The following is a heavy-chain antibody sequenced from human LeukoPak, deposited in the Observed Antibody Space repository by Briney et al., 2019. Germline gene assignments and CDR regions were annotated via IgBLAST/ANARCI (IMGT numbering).Heavy chain of an antibody. V-gene: IGHV3-23*01. CDR3: AKMKGNPLPKYYMDV. J-gene: IGHJ6*01. Sequence: PVGSLRLSFAASGFTCSNFSMSWVRGTPGKGLEWVSGIINSGDTLYGDSVKGRFTISRDNSKNTLYLEMNSLRAEDTAIYYCAKMKGNPLPKYYMDVWGQGTTVTVSS. CDR1: GFTCSNFS. D-gene: IGHD1-26*01. CDR2: IINSGDT.